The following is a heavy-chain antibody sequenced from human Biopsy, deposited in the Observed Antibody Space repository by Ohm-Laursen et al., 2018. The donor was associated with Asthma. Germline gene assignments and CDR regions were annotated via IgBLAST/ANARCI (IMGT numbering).Heavy chain of an antibody. CDR3: ARGKTWGRSYYFDY. D-gene: IGHD6-6*01. J-gene: IGHJ4*02. Sequence: SLRLSCAASGFTFRSYVMHWVRQAPGKGLEWVAGIFFVGSNKYYADSVKGRFTISRDNSKDTLYLQVNSLRGDDTAVYYCARGKTWGRSYYFDYWGQGTLVTVSS. CDR1: GFTFRSYV. V-gene: IGHV3-30-3*01. CDR2: IFFVGSNK.